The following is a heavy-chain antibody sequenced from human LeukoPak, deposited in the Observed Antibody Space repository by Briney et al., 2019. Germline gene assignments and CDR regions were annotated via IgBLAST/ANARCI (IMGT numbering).Heavy chain of an antibody. CDR1: GFTFSSYA. D-gene: IGHD3-10*01. J-gene: IGHJ5*02. CDR2: ISYDGSNK. CDR3: ARDFASLWFGESLNWFDP. Sequence: GGSLRLSCAASGFTFSSYAMHWVRQAPGKGLEWVAVISYDGSNKYYADSVKGRFTISRDNSKNTLYLQMNSLRAEDTAVYYCARDFASLWFGESLNWFDPWGQGTLVTVSS. V-gene: IGHV3-30-3*01.